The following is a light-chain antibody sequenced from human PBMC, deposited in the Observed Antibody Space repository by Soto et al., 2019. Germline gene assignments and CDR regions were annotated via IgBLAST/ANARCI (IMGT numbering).Light chain of an antibody. CDR1: QSISSY. J-gene: IGKJ3*01. Sequence: DIQMTQSPSSLSSSIGERVTITCRASQSISSYLNWYQQKQGKAPKLLMYAVSTLQSGVPSRFSGSGSGTDFTLTISSLQPEDFATYFCQQSYDTPFTFGPGTKVDIK. V-gene: IGKV1-39*01. CDR3: QQSYDTPFT. CDR2: AVS.